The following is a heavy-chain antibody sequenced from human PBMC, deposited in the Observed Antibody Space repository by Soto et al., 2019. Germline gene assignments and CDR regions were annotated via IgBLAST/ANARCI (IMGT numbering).Heavy chain of an antibody. D-gene: IGHD4-17*01. V-gene: IGHV3-21*01. CDR1: GFTFSSYS. CDR3: ASFVGDGTTVTTMDY. CDR2: ISSSSSYI. Sequence: EVQLVESGGGLVKPGGSLRLSCAASGFTFSSYSMNWVRQAPGKGLEWVSSISSSSSYIYYADSVKGRFTISRDNAKNSLYLQMNSLRAEDTAVYYCASFVGDGTTVTTMDYWGQGTLVTVSS. J-gene: IGHJ4*02.